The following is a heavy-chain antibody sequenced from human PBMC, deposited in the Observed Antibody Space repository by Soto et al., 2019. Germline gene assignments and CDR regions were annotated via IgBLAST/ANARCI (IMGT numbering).Heavy chain of an antibody. CDR1: GGTFSSYA. CDR2: IIPIFGTA. V-gene: IGHV1-69*13. D-gene: IGHD2-15*01. CDR3: ARDSRFDCSGGSCYSLGWFDP. Sequence: GASVKVSCKASGGTFSSYAISWVRQAPGQGLEWMGGIIPIFGTANYAQKFQGRVTITADESTSTAYMELSSLRSEDTAVYYCARDSRFDCSGGSCYSLGWFDPWGQGTLVTISS. J-gene: IGHJ5*02.